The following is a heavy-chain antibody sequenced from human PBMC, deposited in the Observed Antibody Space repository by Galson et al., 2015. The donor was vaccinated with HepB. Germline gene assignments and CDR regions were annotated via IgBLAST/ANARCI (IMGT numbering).Heavy chain of an antibody. D-gene: IGHD6-6*01. CDR2: ISGSGGST. CDR3: AKGRGVEYSSSSDY. CDR1: GFTFSSYA. V-gene: IGHV3-23*01. Sequence: SLRLSCAASGFTFSSYAMSWVRQAPGKGLEWVSAISGSGGSTWYADSVKGRFTISRDNSKNTLYLQMNSLRAEDTAVYYCAKGRGVEYSSSSDYWGQGTLVTVSS. J-gene: IGHJ4*02.